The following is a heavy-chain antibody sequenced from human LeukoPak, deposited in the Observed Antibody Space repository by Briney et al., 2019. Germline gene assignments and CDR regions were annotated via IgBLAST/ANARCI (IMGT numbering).Heavy chain of an antibody. CDR2: TYYRSNFYN. D-gene: IGHD2-2*01. Sequence: TLSLTCXXXXXSVSSNTAAWNWIRQSPSRGLEWLGRTYYRSNFYNDYALSVKSLISINPDTSKNQFSLKLSSVTAADTAVYYCARDRAWCSSTDCYQASDYWGQGTLVTVSS. CDR1: XXSVSSNTAA. J-gene: IGHJ4*02. V-gene: IGHV6-1*01. CDR3: ARDRAWCSSTDCYQASDY.